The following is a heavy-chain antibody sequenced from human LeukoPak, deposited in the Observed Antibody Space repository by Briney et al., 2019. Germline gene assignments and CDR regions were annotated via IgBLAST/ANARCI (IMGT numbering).Heavy chain of an antibody. CDR1: GFTFSSYA. J-gene: IGHJ3*02. D-gene: IGHD5-18*01. CDR2: ISYDGSNK. Sequence: PARSLRLSCAASGFTFSSYAMHWVRQAPDKGLEWVAVISYDGSNKYYADSVKGRFTISRDNSKNTLYLQMNSLRAEDTAVYYCARWDTAMVNDAFDIWGQGAMVTVSS. V-gene: IGHV3-30-3*01. CDR3: ARWDTAMVNDAFDI.